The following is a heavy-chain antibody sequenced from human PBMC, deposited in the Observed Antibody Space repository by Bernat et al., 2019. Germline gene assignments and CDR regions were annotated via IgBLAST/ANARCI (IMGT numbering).Heavy chain of an antibody. D-gene: IGHD2-2*03. CDR2: IYYSGTT. CDR3: AGQTRADGWTFDY. J-gene: IGHJ4*02. Sequence: QVQLQESGPGLVKPSETLSLTCTVSGGSISSSSYWWGWIRQPPGKGLGWIGSIYYSGTTYYNPSLKSRVTISVDTSKNQFSLMLSSVTAADTAVYYCAGQTRADGWTFDYWGQGTLVTVSS. V-gene: IGHV4-39*01. CDR1: GGSISSSSYW.